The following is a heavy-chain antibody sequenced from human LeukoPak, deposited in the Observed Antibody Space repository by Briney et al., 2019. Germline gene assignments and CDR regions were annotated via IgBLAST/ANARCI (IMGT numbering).Heavy chain of an antibody. D-gene: IGHD3-9*01. CDR3: ARGYDILTNAFDY. V-gene: IGHV3-23*01. CDR1: GFTFRRYG. J-gene: IGHJ4*02. Sequence: GGSLRLSCAASGFTFRRYGMSWVRQAPGKGLEWVSAISGSGGGSTYYADSVKGRFTISRDNSKNTLYLQMNSLRAEDTAVYYCARGYDILTNAFDYWGQGTLVTVSS. CDR2: ISGSGGGST.